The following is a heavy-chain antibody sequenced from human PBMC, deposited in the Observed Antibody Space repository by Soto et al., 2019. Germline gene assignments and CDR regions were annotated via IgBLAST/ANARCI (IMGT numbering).Heavy chain of an antibody. CDR1: GGSINRGDYY. Sequence: PSETLSLTCTVSGGSINRGDYYWSWIRQPPGKGLEWIGYVSSYRGTTYYNPSLKSRLTISLGTPMTQFSLKLSSVTAADTAVYYCGRGYYESSDYVVGSPIFDFWGHGSLVTFSS. CDR2: VSSYRGTT. D-gene: IGHD3-22*01. J-gene: IGHJ4*01. V-gene: IGHV4-30-4*01. CDR3: GRGYYESSDYVVGSPIFDF.